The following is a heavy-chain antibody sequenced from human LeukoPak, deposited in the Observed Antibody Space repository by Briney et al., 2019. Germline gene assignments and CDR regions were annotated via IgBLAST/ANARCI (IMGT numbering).Heavy chain of an antibody. V-gene: IGHV4-34*01. CDR2: INHSGST. D-gene: IGHD5-12*01. CDR1: GGSFSGYY. Sequence: SETLSLTCAVYGGSFSGYYWSWIRQPPGKGLEWIEEINHSGSTNYNPSLKSRVTISVDTSKNQFSLKLSSVTAADTAVYYCARTTEGGYSGYFYYYYMDVWGKGTTVTISS. J-gene: IGHJ6*03. CDR3: ARTTEGGYSGYFYYYYMDV.